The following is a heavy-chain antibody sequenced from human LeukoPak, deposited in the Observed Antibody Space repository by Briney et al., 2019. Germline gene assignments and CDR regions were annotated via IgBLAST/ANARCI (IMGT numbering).Heavy chain of an antibody. CDR1: GGTFSSYA. CDR3: ARDGYYYDSSGYYTI. Sequence: SVKVSCKASGGTFSSYAISWVRQAPGQGLEWMGGIIPIFGTANYAQKFQGRVTITADESTSTAYMELSSLRSEDTAVYYCARDGYYYDSSGYYTIGGQGPLVPVSS. D-gene: IGHD3-22*01. CDR2: IIPIFGTA. V-gene: IGHV1-69*13. J-gene: IGHJ4*02.